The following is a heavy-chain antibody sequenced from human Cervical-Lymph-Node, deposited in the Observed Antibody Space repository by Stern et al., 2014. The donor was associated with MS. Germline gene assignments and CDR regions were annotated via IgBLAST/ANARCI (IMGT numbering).Heavy chain of an antibody. CDR1: GYTFTSFG. CDR3: ARGLLGSENAFDI. Sequence: VQLGESGAEVTKPGASVEVSCKASGYTFTSFGIRLVRQAPGQGLEWMGWIGAYNGNTDYAQKLQCRVTMTTDTSTSTAYMELRSLRSDDTAVYYCARGLLGSENAFDIWGQGTMVTVSS. J-gene: IGHJ3*02. CDR2: IGAYNGNT. V-gene: IGHV1-18*01. D-gene: IGHD2-15*01.